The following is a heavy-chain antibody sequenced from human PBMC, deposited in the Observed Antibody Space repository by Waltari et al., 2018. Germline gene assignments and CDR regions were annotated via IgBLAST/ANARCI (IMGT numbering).Heavy chain of an antibody. Sequence: VHLVESGGGLVRPGRSLRLSCAASGFIFDDYGLEWVRQAPGKGLEWVAGINWNSGTIHYADSVKGRFTISRDNAENSLYLQMNSLTTEDTAVYYCTKDMDGATAMAPRLDFWGQGTLVTVSS. J-gene: IGHJ4*02. D-gene: IGHD5-18*01. CDR2: INWNSGTI. CDR1: GFIFDDYG. CDR3: TKDMDGATAMAPRLDF. V-gene: IGHV3-9*01.